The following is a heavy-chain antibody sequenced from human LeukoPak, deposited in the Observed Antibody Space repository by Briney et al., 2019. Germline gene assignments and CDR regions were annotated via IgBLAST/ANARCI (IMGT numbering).Heavy chain of an antibody. Sequence: GESLKISSNGSSYSFTSYWIGWVRQMPGKGLEWRGIIYPGDTDTRYSPSFQGQVTISADKSISTAYLQWSSLKASDTAMYYCARLDTPWRLYWGQGTLVTVSS. D-gene: IGHD1-1*01. CDR2: IYPGDTDT. J-gene: IGHJ4*02. V-gene: IGHV5-51*01. CDR3: ARLDTPWRLY. CDR1: SYSFTSYW.